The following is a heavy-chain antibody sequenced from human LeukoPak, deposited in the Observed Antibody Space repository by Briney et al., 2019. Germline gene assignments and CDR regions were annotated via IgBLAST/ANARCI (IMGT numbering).Heavy chain of an antibody. CDR3: ARDSEDGYNYDY. CDR1: GFTFSTYW. D-gene: IGHD5-24*01. J-gene: IGHJ4*02. CDR2: ISYDGSNK. V-gene: IGHV3-30-3*01. Sequence: PGGSLGLSCAASGFTFSTYWMHWVRQAPGKGLEWVAVISYDGSNKYYADSVKGRFTISRDNSKNTLYLQMNSLRAEDTAVYYCARDSEDGYNYDYWGQGTLVTVSS.